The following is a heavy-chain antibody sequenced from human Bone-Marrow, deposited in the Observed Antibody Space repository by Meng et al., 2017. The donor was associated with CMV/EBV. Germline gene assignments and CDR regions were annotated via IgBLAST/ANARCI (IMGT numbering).Heavy chain of an antibody. CDR3: AITYNWNDVGGYY. CDR2: IIPILGIA. Sequence: SVKVSCKASGCTFSSYTISWVRQAPGQGLEWMGRIIPILGIANYAQKFQGRVTITADKSTSTAYMELSSLRSEDTAVYYCAITYNWNDVGGYYWGQGTLVTVSS. V-gene: IGHV1-69*02. D-gene: IGHD1-1*01. CDR1: GCTFSSYT. J-gene: IGHJ4*02.